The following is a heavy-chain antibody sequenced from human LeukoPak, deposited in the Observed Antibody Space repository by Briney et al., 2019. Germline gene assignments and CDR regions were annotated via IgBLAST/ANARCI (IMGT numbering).Heavy chain of an antibody. CDR2: IYYGGSA. Sequence: KPSETLSLTCTVSGGSISSSSFFWGWIRQSPGKGLEWIGYIYYGGSANYNPSLKSRVTISVDTSKNQFSLNLSSVTAADTAVYYCARDSESMQDGLDVWGQGTTVTVSS. CDR3: ARDSESMQDGLDV. CDR1: GGSISSSSFF. J-gene: IGHJ6*02. V-gene: IGHV4-61*01.